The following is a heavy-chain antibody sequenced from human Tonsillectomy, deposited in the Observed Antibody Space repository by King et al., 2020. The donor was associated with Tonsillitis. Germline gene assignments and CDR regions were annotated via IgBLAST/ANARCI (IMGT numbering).Heavy chain of an antibody. CDR2: ISYDGSNK. CDR1: GFTFSSYA. Sequence: VQLVESGGGVVQPGRSLRLSCAASGFTFSSYAMHWVRQAPGKGLEWVAVISYDGSNKHYAESVKGQFTISRDNSKNTLYLQMNSRSAEDTAMYYSASPWYISSWGQGTLVTVSS. J-gene: IGHJ4*02. CDR3: ASPWYISS. V-gene: IGHV3-30-3*01. D-gene: IGHD6-13*01.